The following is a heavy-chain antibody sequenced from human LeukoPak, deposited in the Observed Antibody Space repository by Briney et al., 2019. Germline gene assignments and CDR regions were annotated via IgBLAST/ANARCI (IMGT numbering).Heavy chain of an antibody. CDR1: GGTFSSYA. D-gene: IGHD3-16*01. CDR2: INPNSGGT. J-gene: IGHJ6*02. V-gene: IGHV1-2*02. CDR3: ARGASLSPVYGMDV. Sequence: ASVKVSCKASGGTFSSYAISWVRQAPGQGLEWMGWINPNSGGTNYAQKFQGRVTMTRDTSISTAYMELSRLRSDDTAVYYCARGASLSPVYGMDVWGQGTTVTVSS.